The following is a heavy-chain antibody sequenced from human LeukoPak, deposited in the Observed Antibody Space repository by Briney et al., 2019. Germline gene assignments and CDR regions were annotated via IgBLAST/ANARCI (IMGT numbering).Heavy chain of an antibody. V-gene: IGHV3-49*04. CDR1: GFTFGDYS. CDR2: IRSKTYGGTT. Sequence: PGGSLRLSCTTSGFTFGDYSMNWVRQAPGEGLEWVGFIRSKTYGGTTDYAASVKGRFTISRDDCKSIVYLQMNSLKTEDTAVYYCTRDYGVSGYWGQGTLVTVSS. D-gene: IGHD3-3*01. CDR3: TRDYGVSGY. J-gene: IGHJ4*02.